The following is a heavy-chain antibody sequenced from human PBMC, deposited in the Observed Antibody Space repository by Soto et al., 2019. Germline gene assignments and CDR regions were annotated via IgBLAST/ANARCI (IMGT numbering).Heavy chain of an antibody. D-gene: IGHD2-8*02. CDR3: AGRRTATYLGLDY. CDR2: VNPSASRT. V-gene: IGHV1-46*03. CDR1: GDTFTSYY. J-gene: IGHJ4*02. Sequence: QVQLVQSGAEVKKPGASVKLFCKSSGDTFTSYYIHWVRQAPGQGLEWMGIVNPSASRTVYAQKFQGRVTMTRDTSTSTVYLDLNSLRSEDTAVYYCAGRRTATYLGLDYWGQGTLVTVSS.